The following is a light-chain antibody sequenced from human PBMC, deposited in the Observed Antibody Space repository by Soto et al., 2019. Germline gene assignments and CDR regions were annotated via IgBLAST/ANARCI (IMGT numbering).Light chain of an antibody. CDR2: GAS. Sequence: EIVMTQSPATLSVSPGERATLSCRASQSVGSNLAWYQQKPGQAPRLLIYGASTRATGIPARFSGSGSGTEFTLTIGSLQSEDFAVYYCQQHFNWPPYTFGQGTKLEIK. J-gene: IGKJ2*01. CDR3: QQHFNWPPYT. CDR1: QSVGSN. V-gene: IGKV3-15*01.